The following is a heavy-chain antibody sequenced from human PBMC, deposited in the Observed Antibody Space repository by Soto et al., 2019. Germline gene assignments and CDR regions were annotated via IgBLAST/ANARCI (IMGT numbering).Heavy chain of an antibody. J-gene: IGHJ6*02. V-gene: IGHV2-5*02. D-gene: IGHD5-12*01. Sequence: SGPTLVNPTQTLTLTCTFSGFSLSTSGVGVGWIRQPPGKALEWLALIYWDDDKRYSPSLRSRLTITKDTSKNQVVLTMTNMDPVDTATYYCARIRGGYDIYYYGMDVWGQGTTVTV. CDR2: IYWDDDK. CDR1: GFSLSTSGVG. CDR3: ARIRGGYDIYYYGMDV.